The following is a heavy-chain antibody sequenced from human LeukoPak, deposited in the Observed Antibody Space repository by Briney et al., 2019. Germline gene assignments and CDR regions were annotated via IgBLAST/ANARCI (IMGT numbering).Heavy chain of an antibody. CDR1: GGTFSSYA. CDR3: AGGSTVAGTEFDY. Sequence: SVKVSCKASGGTFSSYAISWVRQAPGQGLEGMGRIIPILGIANYAQKFQGRVTITADKSTSTAYMELSSLRSEDTAVYYCAGGSTVAGTEFDYWGQGTLVTVSS. V-gene: IGHV1-69*04. D-gene: IGHD6-19*01. CDR2: IIPILGIA. J-gene: IGHJ4*02.